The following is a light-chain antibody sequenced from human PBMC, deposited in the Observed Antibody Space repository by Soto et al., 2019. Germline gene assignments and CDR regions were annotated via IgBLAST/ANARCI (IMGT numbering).Light chain of an antibody. J-gene: IGKJ2*01. Sequence: DIQMTQSPSSLSASEGDRVTITCRASQSISSYLNWYQQKPGKAPKLLIYAASSLQSGVPSRFSGSGSGTDFTLTISSLQPEDFATDYCQQSYSTPRDTFGQGTKLEIK. CDR1: QSISSY. CDR2: AAS. V-gene: IGKV1-39*01. CDR3: QQSYSTPRDT.